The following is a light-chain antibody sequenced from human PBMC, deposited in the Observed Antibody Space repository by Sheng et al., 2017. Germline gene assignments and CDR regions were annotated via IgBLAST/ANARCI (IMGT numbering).Light chain of an antibody. Sequence: DIQMTQSPSSLSASVGDRVTISCRASQGISTYLNWYQHKPGRAPKLLIYAASTLQSGVPSRFSGSASGTDFTLTISSLQPEDFATYYCQQTYSMFPITFGLGP. J-gene: IGKJ3*01. CDR3: QQTYSMFPIT. CDR1: QGISTY. CDR2: AAS. V-gene: IGKV1-39*01.